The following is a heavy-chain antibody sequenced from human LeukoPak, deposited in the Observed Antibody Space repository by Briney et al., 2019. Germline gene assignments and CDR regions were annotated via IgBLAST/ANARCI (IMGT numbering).Heavy chain of an antibody. D-gene: IGHD5-12*01. CDR3: ARGMVATWDFDY. J-gene: IGHJ4*02. CDR1: NGSISTSSYY. Sequence: PSETLSLTCTVSNGSISTSSYYWGWIRQPPGKGLEWIGSIYHSGSTYYNSSLKSRVTISVDTSKNQFSLKLSSVTAADTAVYYCARGMVATWDFDYWGQGTLVTVSS. V-gene: IGHV4-39*01. CDR2: IYHSGST.